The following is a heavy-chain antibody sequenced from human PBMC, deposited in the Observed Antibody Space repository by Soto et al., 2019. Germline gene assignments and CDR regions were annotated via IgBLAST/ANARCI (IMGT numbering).Heavy chain of an antibody. Sequence: ASVKVSCKASGGTFSSYTISWVRQAPGQGLEWMGRIIPILGIANYAQKFQGRGTITADKSTSTAYMELSSLRSEDTAVYYCARTSWDIVVVPAAIRDWFDPWGQGTLVTVSS. V-gene: IGHV1-69*02. CDR1: GGTFSSYT. D-gene: IGHD2-2*01. CDR3: ARTSWDIVVVPAAIRDWFDP. CDR2: IIPILGIA. J-gene: IGHJ5*02.